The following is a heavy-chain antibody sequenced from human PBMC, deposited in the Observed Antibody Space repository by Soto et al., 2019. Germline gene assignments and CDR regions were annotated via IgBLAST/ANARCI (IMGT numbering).Heavy chain of an antibody. CDR3: ARWRSFGDSLAY. CDR2: ISAYNGNT. J-gene: IGHJ4*02. V-gene: IGHV1-18*04. Sequence: ASVKVSCKASGYTFTSYGISWVRQAPGQGLEWMGWISAYNGNTNYAQELQGRVTMTTDTSTSTAYMELRSLRSDDTAVYYCARWRSFGDSLAYWGQGTLVTVSS. CDR1: GYTFTSYG. D-gene: IGHD4-17*01.